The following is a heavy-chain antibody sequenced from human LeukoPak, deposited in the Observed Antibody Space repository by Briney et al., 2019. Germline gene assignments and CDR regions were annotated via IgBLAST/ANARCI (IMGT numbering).Heavy chain of an antibody. CDR2: IYYSGST. D-gene: IGHD3-16*02. CDR1: GGSISSYY. J-gene: IGHJ3*02. V-gene: IGHV4-59*01. Sequence: SETLSLTCTVSGGSISSYYWSWIRQPPAKGLEWIGYIYYSGSTNYNPSLKSRVTISVDTSKNQFSLKLSSVTAADTAVYYCARVSSLSDYVWGSYRPRGAFDIWGQGTMVTVSS. CDR3: ARVSSLSDYVWGSYRPRGAFDI.